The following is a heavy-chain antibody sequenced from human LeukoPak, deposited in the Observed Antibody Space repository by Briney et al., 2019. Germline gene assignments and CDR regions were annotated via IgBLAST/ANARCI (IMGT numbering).Heavy chain of an antibody. J-gene: IGHJ4*02. CDR1: EFSVGSNY. D-gene: IGHD3-22*01. CDR3: AKGDGYYYDSSGWGGY. V-gene: IGHV3-21*04. Sequence: GGSLRLSCAASEFSVGSNYMTWVRQAPGKGLEWVSSISSSSSYIYYADSVKGRFTISRDNAKNSLYLQMNSLRAEDTALYYCAKGDGYYYDSSGWGGYWGQGTLVTVSS. CDR2: ISSSSSYI.